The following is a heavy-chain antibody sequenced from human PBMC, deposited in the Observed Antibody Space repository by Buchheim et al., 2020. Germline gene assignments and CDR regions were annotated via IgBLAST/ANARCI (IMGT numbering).Heavy chain of an antibody. Sequence: QVQLQESGPGLVKPSETLSLTCTVSGGSISSSYWSWIRQPPGKGLEWIGYIYYNGSTNYNPSLKSRVTISVYTSKNQFSLKLTSVTAADTAVYYCARARTGSTYGSSWDYFDYWGQGTL. CDR1: GGSISSSY. CDR2: IYYNGST. J-gene: IGHJ4*02. D-gene: IGHD6-13*01. V-gene: IGHV4-59*01. CDR3: ARARTGSTYGSSWDYFDY.